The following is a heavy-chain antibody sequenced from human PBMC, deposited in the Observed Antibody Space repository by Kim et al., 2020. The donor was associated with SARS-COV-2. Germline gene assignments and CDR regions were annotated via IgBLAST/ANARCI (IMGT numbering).Heavy chain of an antibody. D-gene: IGHD5-12*01. J-gene: IGHJ6*02. CDR3: AKDIYSGYAFYYYGMDV. Sequence: SVKGRFTISRNNAKNSRYLQMNSLGAEDTALYYCAKDIYSGYAFYYYGMDVWGQGTTVTVSS. V-gene: IGHV3-9*01.